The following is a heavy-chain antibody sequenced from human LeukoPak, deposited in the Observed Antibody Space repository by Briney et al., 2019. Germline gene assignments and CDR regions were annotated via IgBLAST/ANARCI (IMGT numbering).Heavy chain of an antibody. J-gene: IGHJ3*02. CDR3: ARRHYDRSAFDI. Sequence: GESLKISCKGAGYSFTNYWLGWVRQMPGKGLEWMGLIYPGDSDTKYSPSFQGQVTISADKFISPAYLQWSSLKALDTAMYYCARRHYDRSAFDIWGQGTMVTVSS. CDR1: GYSFTNYW. V-gene: IGHV5-51*01. D-gene: IGHD3-22*01. CDR2: IYPGDSDT.